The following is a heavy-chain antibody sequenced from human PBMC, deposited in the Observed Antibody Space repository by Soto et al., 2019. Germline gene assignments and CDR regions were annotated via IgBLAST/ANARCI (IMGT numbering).Heavy chain of an antibody. Sequence: SQTLSLTCAISGDSVSSNSAAWNWIRQSPSRGLEWLGRTYYRSKWYNDYAVSVKSRITINPDTSKNQFSLQLNSVTPEDTAVYYCASEYDFWSGYSYYYYGMDVWGQGTTVTVSS. D-gene: IGHD3-3*01. J-gene: IGHJ6*02. CDR3: ASEYDFWSGYSYYYYGMDV. V-gene: IGHV6-1*01. CDR2: TYYRSKWYN. CDR1: GDSVSSNSAA.